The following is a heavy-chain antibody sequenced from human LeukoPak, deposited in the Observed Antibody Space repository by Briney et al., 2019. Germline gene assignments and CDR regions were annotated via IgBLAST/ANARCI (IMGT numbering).Heavy chain of an antibody. Sequence: ASVKVSCKASGGTFSSYAISWVRQAPGQGLEWMGGIIPIFGTANYAQKFQGRVTITADKSTSTAYMELSSLRSEDTAVYYCARGSPSPIVGATSRFDYWGQGTLVTVSS. V-gene: IGHV1-69*06. CDR1: GGTFSSYA. CDR2: IIPIFGTA. J-gene: IGHJ4*02. CDR3: ARGSPSPIVGATSRFDY. D-gene: IGHD1-26*01.